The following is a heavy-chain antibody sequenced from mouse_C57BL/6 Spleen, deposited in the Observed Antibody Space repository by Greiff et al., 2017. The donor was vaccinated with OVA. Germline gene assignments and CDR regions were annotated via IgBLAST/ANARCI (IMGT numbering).Heavy chain of an antibody. CDR1: GYAFTNYL. D-gene: IGHD2-2*01. V-gene: IGHV1-54*01. Sequence: QVHVKQSGAELVRPGTSVKVSCKASGYAFTNYLIEWVKQRPGQGLEWIGVINPGSGGTNYNEKFKGKATLTADKSSSTAYMQLSSLTSEDSAVYFCAIYGGLRRDYYAMDYWGQGTSVTVSS. CDR3: AIYGGLRRDYYAMDY. J-gene: IGHJ4*01. CDR2: INPGSGGT.